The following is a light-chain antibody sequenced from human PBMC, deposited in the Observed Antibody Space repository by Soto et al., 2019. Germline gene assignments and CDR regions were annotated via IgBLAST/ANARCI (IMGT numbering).Light chain of an antibody. CDR2: AAS. J-gene: IGKJ4*01. CDR3: QKYNSALLT. Sequence: DIQMTQSPSSLSASVGDRVTITCRASQDIGNYLAWYQQKPGRVPKLLIYAASTLQSGVPSRISGSGSGTDFTLTISSLQPEDVATYYCQKYNSALLTFGGGTKVEIK. V-gene: IGKV1-27*01. CDR1: QDIGNY.